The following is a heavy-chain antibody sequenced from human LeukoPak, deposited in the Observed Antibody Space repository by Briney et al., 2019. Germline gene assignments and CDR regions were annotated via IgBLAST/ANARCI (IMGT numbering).Heavy chain of an antibody. J-gene: IGHJ3*02. D-gene: IGHD6-19*01. CDR2: IGTAGDT. CDR3: ARGHNQWLVRKDAFDI. V-gene: IGHV3-13*01. CDR1: GFTFSSYD. Sequence: PGGSLRLSCAASGFTFSSYDMHWVRQATGKGLEWASAIGTAGDTYYPGSVKGRFTISRENAKNSLYLQMNSLRAGDTAVYYCARGHNQWLVRKDAFDIWGQGTMVTVSS.